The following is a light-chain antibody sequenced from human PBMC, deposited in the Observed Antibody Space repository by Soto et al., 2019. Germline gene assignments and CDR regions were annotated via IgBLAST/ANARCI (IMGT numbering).Light chain of an antibody. CDR3: QQYYTSPET. J-gene: IGKJ2*01. CDR2: GAS. Sequence: EIVLTQSPGTLSLSPGERATLSCRASHSASSSLAWYQQKPGQAPRLLIYGASSRATGLPDRFNASGSGTDFTLTITRLEPEDFAVYYCQQYYTSPETFGLGTKVDNK. CDR1: HSASSS. V-gene: IGKV3-20*01.